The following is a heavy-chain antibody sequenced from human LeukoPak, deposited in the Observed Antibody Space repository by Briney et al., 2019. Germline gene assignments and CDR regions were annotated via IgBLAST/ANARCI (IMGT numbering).Heavy chain of an antibody. J-gene: IGHJ6*03. CDR3: ARVLRGPGHYYYYMDV. Sequence: PGGSLRLSCAASGFTFSSYWMHWVRQAPGKGLVWVSRINSDGSSTSYADSVKGRFTISRDNAKNTLYLQMNSLRAEGTAVYYCARVLRGPGHYYYYMDVWGKGTTVTVSS. CDR2: INSDGSST. D-gene: IGHD2-2*01. V-gene: IGHV3-74*01. CDR1: GFTFSSYW.